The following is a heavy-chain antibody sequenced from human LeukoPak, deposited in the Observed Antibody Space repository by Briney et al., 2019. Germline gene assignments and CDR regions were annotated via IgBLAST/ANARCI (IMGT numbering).Heavy chain of an antibody. CDR1: GFTFGDYD. V-gene: IGHV3-49*04. Sequence: GGSPRLSCRGSGFTFGDYDMSWVRQAPGKGLEWVGFIRSKGYGGTAQYAASVIGRFSISRDDSNSIAYLQMNSLKTEDTAVYYCIAEGYTDCWGQGSLVTVSS. CDR2: IRSKGYGGTA. CDR3: IAEGYTDC. J-gene: IGHJ4*02. D-gene: IGHD5-12*01.